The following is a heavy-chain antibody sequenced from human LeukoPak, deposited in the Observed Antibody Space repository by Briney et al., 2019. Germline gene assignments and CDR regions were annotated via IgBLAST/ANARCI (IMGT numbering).Heavy chain of an antibody. CDR1: GGSISSSDYY. J-gene: IGHJ4*02. CDR3: ARLPVRGGSYFDS. V-gene: IGHV4-39*01. CDR2: IYYSGST. Sequence: PSETLSLTCTVSGGSISSSDYYWGWIRQPPGKGLEWIGTIYYSGSTYYSPSLKSRVTISVDTSKNQLSLRLSSVTAADTAVFYCARLPVRGGSYFDSWGQGTLVTVSS. D-gene: IGHD3-10*01.